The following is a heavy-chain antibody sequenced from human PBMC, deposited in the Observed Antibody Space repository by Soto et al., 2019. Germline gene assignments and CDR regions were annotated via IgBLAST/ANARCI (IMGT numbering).Heavy chain of an antibody. Sequence: QVQLQESGPGLVKPSETLSLTCTVSAGSISTYYWSWIRQPPGKELEWIGYIFYTGTTNYNPSLKSRVTISVDTSKNPFSLKLSFVAAADTAVYYCARGVGSSSWIDSWGRGTLVTVSS. CDR1: AGSISTYY. V-gene: IGHV4-59*01. J-gene: IGHJ4*02. CDR3: ARGVGSSSWIDS. D-gene: IGHD6-6*01. CDR2: IFYTGTT.